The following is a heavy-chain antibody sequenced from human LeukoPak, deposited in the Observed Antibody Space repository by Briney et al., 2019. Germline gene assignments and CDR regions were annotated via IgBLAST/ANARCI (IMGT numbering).Heavy chain of an antibody. CDR1: GFTFGDYA. Sequence: GGSLRLSCTSFGFTFGDYAMSWVRQAPGKGLEWVGFIRSKTYGGTTEYAASVKGRFTISRDDSKSIAYLQMNSLKTEDTAVYYCTRGEGNVWGSYRFDYWGRGTLVTVSS. V-gene: IGHV3-49*04. D-gene: IGHD3-16*02. CDR2: IRSKTYGGTT. CDR3: TRGEGNVWGSYRFDY. J-gene: IGHJ4*02.